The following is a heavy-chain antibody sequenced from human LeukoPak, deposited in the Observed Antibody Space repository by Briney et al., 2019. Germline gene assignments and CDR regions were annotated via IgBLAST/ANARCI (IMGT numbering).Heavy chain of an antibody. D-gene: IGHD3-3*01. Sequence: SETLSLTCAVYGGSFSGYYWSWIRQPPGKGLGWIGEINHSGSTNYNPSLKSRVTMSVDTSNQFSLKLSSVTAADTALYYCARGLRFLEWSHDAFDIWGQGTAVTVSS. CDR1: GGSFSGYY. CDR3: ARGLRFLEWSHDAFDI. CDR2: INHSGST. V-gene: IGHV4-34*01. J-gene: IGHJ3*02.